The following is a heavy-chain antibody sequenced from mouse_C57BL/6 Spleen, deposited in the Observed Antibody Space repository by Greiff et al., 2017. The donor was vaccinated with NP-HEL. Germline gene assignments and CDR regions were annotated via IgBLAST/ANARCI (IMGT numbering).Heavy chain of an antibody. CDR2: IDPETGGT. CDR3: TEYSNYEDYAMDY. V-gene: IGHV1-15*01. CDR1: GYTFTDYE. Sequence: VQLQQSGAELVRPGASVTLSCKASGYTFTDYEMHWVKQTPVHGLEWIGAIDPETGGTAYNQKFKGKAILTADKSSSTAYMELRSLTSEDSAVYYCTEYSNYEDYAMDYWGQGTSVTVSS. J-gene: IGHJ4*01. D-gene: IGHD2-5*01.